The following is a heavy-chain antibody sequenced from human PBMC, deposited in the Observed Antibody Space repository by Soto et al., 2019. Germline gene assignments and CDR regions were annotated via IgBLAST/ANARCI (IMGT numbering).Heavy chain of an antibody. CDR1: GGSFSGYY. D-gene: IGHD3-22*01. CDR2: IKHSGST. V-gene: IGHV4-34*01. J-gene: IGHJ4*01. Sequence: PSETLSLTCGVYGGSFSGYYWSWIRQPPGKGLEWIGEIKHSGSTNYNPALKSRVTISVDTSKNQFSLKLSSVTAEDTAVYYCVRGYYYDNSAWPPGEWGQGTLVTVSS. CDR3: VRGYYYDNSAWPPGE.